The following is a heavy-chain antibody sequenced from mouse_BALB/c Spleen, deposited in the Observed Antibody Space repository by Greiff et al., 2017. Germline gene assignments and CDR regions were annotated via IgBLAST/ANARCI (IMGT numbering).Heavy chain of an antibody. J-gene: IGHJ2*01. CDR3: ASRGYDVGNFDY. Sequence: DVHLVESGGGLVQPGGSRKLSCAASGFTFSSFGMHWVRQAPEKGLEWVAYISSGSSTIYYADTVKGRFTISRDNPKNTLFLQMTSLRSEDTAMYYCASRGYDVGNFDYWGQGTTLTVSS. CDR2: ISSGSSTI. V-gene: IGHV5-17*02. D-gene: IGHD2-2*01. CDR1: GFTFSSFG.